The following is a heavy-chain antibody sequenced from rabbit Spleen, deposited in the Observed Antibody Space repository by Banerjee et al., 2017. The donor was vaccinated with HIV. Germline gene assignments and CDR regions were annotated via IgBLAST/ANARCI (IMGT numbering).Heavy chain of an antibody. CDR1: GFSFSSSYY. J-gene: IGHJ6*01. CDR2: IYAGSSGST. D-gene: IGHD1-1*01. Sequence: QEQLVESGGDLVKPGTSLTLTCTASGFSFSSSYYMCWVRQAPGKGLECIACIYAGSSGSTYYANWAKGRFTISKTSSTTVTLQMTRLTAADTATYFCARDTSSSFSSYGMDLWGPGTLVTVS. CDR3: ARDTSSSFSSYGMDL. V-gene: IGHV1S45*01.